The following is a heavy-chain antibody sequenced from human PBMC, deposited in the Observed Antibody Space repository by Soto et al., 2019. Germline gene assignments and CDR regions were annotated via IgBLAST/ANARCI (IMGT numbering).Heavy chain of an antibody. CDR2: IYYSGST. CDR1: GGSISSYY. CDR3: ARSAIFYGDYDY. Sequence: SETLSLTCTVSGGSISSYYWSWIRQPPGKGLEWIGYIYYSGSTNYNPSLKSRVTISVDTSKNQFSLKLSSVTAADTAVYYCARSAIFYGDYDYWGQGTLVTVSS. D-gene: IGHD4-17*01. V-gene: IGHV4-59*01. J-gene: IGHJ4*02.